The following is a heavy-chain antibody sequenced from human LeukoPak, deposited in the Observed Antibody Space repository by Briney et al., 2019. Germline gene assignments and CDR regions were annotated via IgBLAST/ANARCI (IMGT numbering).Heavy chain of an antibody. V-gene: IGHV1-69*13. CDR1: GGTFSSYA. CDR2: IIPIFGTA. CDR3: ARTNSPGQLRSMDV. Sequence: GASVKVSCKASGGTFSSYAISWVRQAPGQGLEWMGGIIPIFGTANYAQKLQGRVTITADESTSTAYMELSSLRSEDTAIYYCARTNSPGQLRSMDVWGKGTTVTVSS. D-gene: IGHD6-6*01. J-gene: IGHJ6*03.